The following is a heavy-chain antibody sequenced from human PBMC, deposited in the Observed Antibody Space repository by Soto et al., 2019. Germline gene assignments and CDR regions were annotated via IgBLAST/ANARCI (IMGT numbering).Heavy chain of an antibody. CDR1: GFTVSSNY. Sequence: EVQLVESGGGLVQPGGSLRLSCAASGFTVSSNYMSWVRQAPGQGLEWVSVIYSGGSTYYADSVKGRFTISRDNSKNTLYLQMNSLRAEDTAVYYCARDRSSGWYYLDYWGQGTLVTVSS. J-gene: IGHJ4*02. D-gene: IGHD6-19*01. CDR2: IYSGGST. CDR3: ARDRSSGWYYLDY. V-gene: IGHV3-66*01.